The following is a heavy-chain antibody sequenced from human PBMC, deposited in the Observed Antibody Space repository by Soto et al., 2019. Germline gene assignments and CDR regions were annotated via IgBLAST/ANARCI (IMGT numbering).Heavy chain of an antibody. CDR1: GGPISSYY. CDR2: IYDNGNT. Sequence: QVQLQESGPGLVKPSETLSLTCTVSGGPISSYYWSWIRQPPGKGLEWIGYIYDNGNTNYNPSLKSRVTISVDTSKNQFSLKLSSVTAADTAVYYCARDSSSSRYYYYGMDVWGQGTTVTVSS. V-gene: IGHV4-59*01. CDR3: ARDSSSSRYYYYGMDV. J-gene: IGHJ6*02. D-gene: IGHD6-6*01.